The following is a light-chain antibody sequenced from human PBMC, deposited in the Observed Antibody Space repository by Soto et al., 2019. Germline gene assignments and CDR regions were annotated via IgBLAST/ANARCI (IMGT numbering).Light chain of an antibody. CDR3: QQYGFSPT. V-gene: IGKV3-20*01. CDR2: GGS. Sequence: EIVLTQAPGTLSLSPGERATLSCMASPSVSRDFLVWYQQKPGQPPRLLLYGGSIRATGIPDRFSGSGSGTDFTLTISRLEPEDVAVYYCQQYGFSPTFGQGTKVDIK. CDR1: PSVSRDF. J-gene: IGKJ1*01.